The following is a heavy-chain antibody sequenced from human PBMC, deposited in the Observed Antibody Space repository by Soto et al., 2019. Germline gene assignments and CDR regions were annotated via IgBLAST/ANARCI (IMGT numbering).Heavy chain of an antibody. CDR2: INGYNGKA. Sequence: QVQLVQSGDEVREPGASVKVSCKASGYIFTKYYIAWVRQAPGQGLEWMGMINGYNGKANYGQDFRGRVIMTTDTSTTTAYMDLRSLTSDDTGVYYCARLDGFFGAGGVDWGQGTLVTVSS. CDR1: GYIFTKYY. V-gene: IGHV1-18*01. D-gene: IGHD3-16*01. CDR3: ARLDGFFGAGGVD. J-gene: IGHJ4*02.